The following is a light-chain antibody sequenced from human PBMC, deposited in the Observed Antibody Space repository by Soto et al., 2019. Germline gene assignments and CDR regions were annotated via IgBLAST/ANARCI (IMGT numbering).Light chain of an antibody. CDR1: SSDVGGYNY. CDR3: SSYAGSNKYV. CDR2: EVS. V-gene: IGLV2-8*01. Sequence: QSALTQPPSASGSPGQSVTISCTGTSSDVGGYNYVSWYQQHPGKAPKLMIYEVSKRPSGVPDRFSGSKSGNTASLAGTGLQAEDEVDYYCSSYAGSNKYVVGTGSKLAVL. J-gene: IGLJ1*01.